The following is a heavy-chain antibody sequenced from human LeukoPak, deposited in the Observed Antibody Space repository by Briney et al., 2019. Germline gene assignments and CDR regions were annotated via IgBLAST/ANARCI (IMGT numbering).Heavy chain of an antibody. J-gene: IGHJ4*02. CDR3: AKSGSWDIVVVPAAS. CDR1: GFTFSSYA. D-gene: IGHD2-2*01. Sequence: GGSLRLSCAASGFTFSSYAMSWVRQAPGMGLEWVSAISGSGGSTYYADSVKGRFTISRDNSKNTLYLQMNSLRAEDTAVYYCAKSGSWDIVVVPAASWGQGTLVTVSS. V-gene: IGHV3-23*01. CDR2: ISGSGGST.